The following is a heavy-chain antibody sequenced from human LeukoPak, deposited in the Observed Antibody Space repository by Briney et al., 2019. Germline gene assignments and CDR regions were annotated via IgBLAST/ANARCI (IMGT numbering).Heavy chain of an antibody. J-gene: IGHJ4*02. CDR3: AKGVGATQGPVDY. CDR2: ISWNRGSI. D-gene: IGHD1-26*01. V-gene: IGHV3-9*01. Sequence: GRSLRLSCAASGFTFDDYAMHWVRQAPGKGLEWVSGISWNRGSIDYADSVKGRFTIARDNAKNSPYLQMNSLRAEDTALYYCAKGVGATQGPVDYWGQGTLVTVSS. CDR1: GFTFDDYA.